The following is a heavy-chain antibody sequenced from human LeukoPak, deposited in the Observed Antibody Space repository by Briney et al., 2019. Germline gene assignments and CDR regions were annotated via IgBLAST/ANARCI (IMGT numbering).Heavy chain of an antibody. J-gene: IGHJ6*03. CDR1: GGSFSGYY. V-gene: IGHV4-34*01. D-gene: IGHD5-18*01. Sequence: SETLSLTCAVYGGSFSGYYWSWIRQPPGKGLEWIGEINHSGSTNYSPSLKSRVTISVDTTKNQFSLKLSSVTAADTAVYYCARGGYSYGYTRYYYYMDVWGKGTTVTVSS. CDR2: INHSGST. CDR3: ARGGYSYGYTRYYYYMDV.